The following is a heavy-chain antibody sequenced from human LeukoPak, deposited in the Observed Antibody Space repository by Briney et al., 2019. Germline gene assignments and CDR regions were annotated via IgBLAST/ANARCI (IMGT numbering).Heavy chain of an antibody. J-gene: IGHJ4*02. CDR3: ATTAGSPHDY. D-gene: IGHD2-15*01. V-gene: IGHV3-7*01. CDR2: IKQDGSQE. CDR1: RFTLSTYW. Sequence: GGSLRLSCAASRFTLSTYWMSWVRQAPGKGLEWVAHIKQDGSQEYYVDSVKGRFTISRDNAKNSLYLQMNSLRAEDTAVYYCATTAGSPHDYWGQGTLVTVSS.